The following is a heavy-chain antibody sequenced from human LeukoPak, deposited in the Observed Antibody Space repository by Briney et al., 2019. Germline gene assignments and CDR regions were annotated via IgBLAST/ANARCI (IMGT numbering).Heavy chain of an antibody. D-gene: IGHD3-3*01. CDR2: ISSSSSAI. J-gene: IGHJ6*03. V-gene: IGHV3-48*01. CDR1: GFTFSSYS. CDR3: ARGAQRFLEWLSEAYYMDV. Sequence: SLRLSCAASGFTFSSYSMNWVRQAPGKGLEWVSYISSSSSAIYYADSVKGRFTISRDNAKNSLYLQMNSLRAEDTAVYYCARGAQRFLEWLSEAYYMDVWGKGTTVTVSS.